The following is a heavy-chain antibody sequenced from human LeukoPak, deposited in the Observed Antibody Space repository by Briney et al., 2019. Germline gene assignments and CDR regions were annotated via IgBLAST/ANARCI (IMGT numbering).Heavy chain of an antibody. V-gene: IGHV1-24*01. CDR2: FDPEDGET. D-gene: IGHD4-23*01. Sequence: EASVEVSCKVSGYTLTELSMHWVRQAPGKGLEWMGGFDPEDGETIYAQKFQGRVTMTEDTSTDTAYMELSSLRSEDTAVYYCARGDYGGNSIFDYWGQGTLVTVSS. CDR3: ARGDYGGNSIFDY. J-gene: IGHJ4*02. CDR1: GYTLTELS.